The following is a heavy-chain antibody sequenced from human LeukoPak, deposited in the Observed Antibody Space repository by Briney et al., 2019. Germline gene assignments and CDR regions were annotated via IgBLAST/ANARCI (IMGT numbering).Heavy chain of an antibody. CDR2: INPNSGGT. J-gene: IGHJ6*02. V-gene: IGHV1-2*02. CDR3: ARDPPAAITYYGMVV. D-gene: IGHD2-2*01. CDR1: ASTFTGYY. Sequence: ASVNVSCNGSASTFTGYYMHWVRQAPGQGLEWMGWINPNSGGTNYAQKFQGRVTMTRDTSISTAYMELSRLRSDDTAVYYCARDPPAAITYYGMVVWGQGTTVTVSS.